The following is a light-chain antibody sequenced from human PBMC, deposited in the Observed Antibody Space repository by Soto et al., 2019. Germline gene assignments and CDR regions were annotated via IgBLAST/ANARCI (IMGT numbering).Light chain of an antibody. V-gene: IGKV3-20*01. CDR1: QRVSRSY. Sequence: EIVLTQPPGTLALCPGERATVSCRASQRVSRSYLDGYQQKPGQAPRLLIYGASSRATGIPDRFSGSGTGTDFTLTISRLEPEDFAVYYCQQYGSSRTFGQGTKVDIK. CDR2: GAS. J-gene: IGKJ1*01. CDR3: QQYGSSRT.